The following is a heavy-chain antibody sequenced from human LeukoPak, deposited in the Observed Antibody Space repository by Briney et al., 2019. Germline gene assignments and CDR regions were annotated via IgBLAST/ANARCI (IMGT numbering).Heavy chain of an antibody. CDR2: INPNSGGT. J-gene: IGHJ4*02. CDR1: GYTFTGYY. Sequence: GASVKVSCKASGYTFTGYYMHWVRQAPGQGLEWMGWINPNSGGTNYAQKFQGRVTMTRDTSISTAYMELSRLRSDDTAVYYCARSIFNSGLSYYYDSSGYSYWGQGTLVTVSS. V-gene: IGHV1-2*02. D-gene: IGHD3-22*01. CDR3: ARSIFNSGLSYYYDSSGYSY.